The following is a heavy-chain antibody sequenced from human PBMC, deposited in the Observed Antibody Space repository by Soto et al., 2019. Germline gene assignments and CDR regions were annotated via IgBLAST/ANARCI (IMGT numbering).Heavy chain of an antibody. V-gene: IGHV1-18*01. CDR1: GYTFTSYG. Sequence: GPSVKVSCKASGYTFTSYGISWVRQAPGQGLEWMGWISAYNGNTNYAQKLQGRVTMTTDTSTSTAYMELRSLRSDDTAVYYCARTAYDFWSGYYENFDYWGQGTLVTAPQ. CDR2: ISAYNGNT. CDR3: ARTAYDFWSGYYENFDY. D-gene: IGHD3-3*01. J-gene: IGHJ4*02.